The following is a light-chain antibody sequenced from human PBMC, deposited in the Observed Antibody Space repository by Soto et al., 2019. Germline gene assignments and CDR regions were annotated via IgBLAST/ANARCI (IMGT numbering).Light chain of an antibody. CDR1: QNIDNW. CDR3: QHYNSYSEA. J-gene: IGKJ1*01. CDR2: KAS. V-gene: IGKV1-5*03. Sequence: DVHITQSPSTLSASVGDRVTITFRASQNIDNWLAWYQQKPRKAPKLLIYKASTLKSGVPSRFSGSGSGTEFTLTISSLQPDDFATYYCQHYNSYSEAFGQGTKVDIK.